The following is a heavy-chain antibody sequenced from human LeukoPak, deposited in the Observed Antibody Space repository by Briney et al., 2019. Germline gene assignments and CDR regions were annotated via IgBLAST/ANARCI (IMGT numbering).Heavy chain of an antibody. J-gene: IGHJ4*02. D-gene: IGHD3-10*01. CDR1: GGSISSGGYY. Sequence: RASETLSLTCTVSGGSISSGGYYWGWIRQPPGKGLEWIGSIYYSGSTYYNPSLKSRVTISVDTSKNQFSLKLSSVTAADTAVYYCARVFTMVRGVKGSYFDYWGQGTLVTVSS. V-gene: IGHV4-39*07. CDR2: IYYSGST. CDR3: ARVFTMVRGVKGSYFDY.